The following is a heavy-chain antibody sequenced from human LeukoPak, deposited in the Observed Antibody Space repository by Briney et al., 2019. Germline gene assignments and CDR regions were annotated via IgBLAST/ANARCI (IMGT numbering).Heavy chain of an antibody. CDR3: ARASRYSYGRNWFDP. Sequence: SETLSLICAVYGGSFSGYYWSWIRQPPGKGLEWIGEINHSGSTNYNPSLKSRVTISVDTSKNQFSLKLSSVTAADTAVYYCARASRYSYGRNWFDPWGQGTLVTVSS. CDR2: INHSGST. V-gene: IGHV4-34*01. CDR1: GGSFSGYY. D-gene: IGHD5-18*01. J-gene: IGHJ5*02.